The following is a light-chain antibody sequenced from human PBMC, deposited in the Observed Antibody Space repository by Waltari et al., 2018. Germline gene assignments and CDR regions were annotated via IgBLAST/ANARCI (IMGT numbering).Light chain of an antibody. CDR1: QSISSY. CDR2: AAS. CDR3: QQSYSIPIT. V-gene: IGKV1-39*01. Sequence: DIQMTSSPSSLSASVGDRVTITCRASQSISSYLNWYQQKPGKAPKLLIYAASSLQSGVPSRFSGSGSGTDFTLTISSLQPEDFATYYCQQSYSIPITFGQGTRLEIK. J-gene: IGKJ5*01.